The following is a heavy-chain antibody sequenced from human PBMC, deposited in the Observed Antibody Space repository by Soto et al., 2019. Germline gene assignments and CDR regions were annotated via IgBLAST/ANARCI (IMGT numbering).Heavy chain of an antibody. CDR3: ATGALTFGGVLNA. Sequence: QVQLVQSGADVKKPGSSVKVSCKASGATFSSSTFTWVRQAPGQGLEWMGRIIPMFGITNSAQKFQGRLGMTADESTNTVFMDMSSLRSDDTAIYYCATGALTFGGVLNAWGQGPLVTVSP. CDR1: GATFSSST. J-gene: IGHJ4*02. V-gene: IGHV1-69*02. CDR2: IIPMFGIT. D-gene: IGHD3-16*01.